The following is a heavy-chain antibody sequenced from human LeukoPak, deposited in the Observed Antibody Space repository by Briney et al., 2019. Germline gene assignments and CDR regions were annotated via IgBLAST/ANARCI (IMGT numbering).Heavy chain of an antibody. Sequence: PSETLSLTCAVYGGSFSGYYWSWIRQPPGKGLEWIGEINHSGSTNYNPSLKSRITISVDTSKNQFSLKLSSVTAADTAVYYCARGPSGWYPQAYYFDYWGQGTLVTVPS. CDR2: INHSGST. D-gene: IGHD6-19*01. J-gene: IGHJ4*02. CDR3: ARGPSGWYPQAYYFDY. V-gene: IGHV4-34*01. CDR1: GGSFSGYY.